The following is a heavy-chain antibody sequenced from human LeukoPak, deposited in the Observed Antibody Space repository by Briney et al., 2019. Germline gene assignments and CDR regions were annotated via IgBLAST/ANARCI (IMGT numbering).Heavy chain of an antibody. V-gene: IGHV3-30*18. CDR1: GFTFSSYG. Sequence: GGSLRLSCEASGFTFSSYGMHWVRQAPGKGLEWVAVISYDGSTTYYADYVKGRFTISRDNSKNTLYLQMNGLRAEDTAVYYCAKDSDDDGELRDFDYWGQGTLVTVSS. CDR2: ISYDGSTT. J-gene: IGHJ4*02. D-gene: IGHD4-17*01. CDR3: AKDSDDDGELRDFDY.